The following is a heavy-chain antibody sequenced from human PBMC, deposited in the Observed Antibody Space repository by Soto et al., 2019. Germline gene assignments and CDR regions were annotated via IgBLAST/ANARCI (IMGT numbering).Heavy chain of an antibody. CDR1: GYTFTSYG. CDR3: ARHNSQWPNWFDP. J-gene: IGHJ5*02. V-gene: IGHV1-18*04. CDR2: ISGHDGNT. Sequence: QVQLVQSGAEVKKPGASVKVSCKASGYTFTSYGISWVRQATGQGLEWVGWISGHDGNTDYAHKFRGRVTMTTDTSTNTAYMDLRSLRSDDTAVYYCARHNSQWPNWFDPWGQGTPVIVSS. D-gene: IGHD1-1*01.